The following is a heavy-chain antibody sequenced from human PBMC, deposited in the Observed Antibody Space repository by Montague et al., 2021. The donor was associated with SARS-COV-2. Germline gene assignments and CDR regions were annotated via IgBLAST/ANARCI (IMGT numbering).Heavy chain of an antibody. V-gene: IGHV4-34*01. CDR2: INHSGST. CDR1: GGSFSGYY. CDR3: ACQPYGHDLPPPGD. Sequence: SETLSLTCAVYGGSFSGYYWNWIRQPPAKGLEWIGEINHSGSTNYNPSLKSRVAISVDTSKHQLSLNLSSVTAADTAVYYCACQPYGHDLPPPGDWGQGTLVTVSS. J-gene: IGHJ4*02. D-gene: IGHD1-1*01.